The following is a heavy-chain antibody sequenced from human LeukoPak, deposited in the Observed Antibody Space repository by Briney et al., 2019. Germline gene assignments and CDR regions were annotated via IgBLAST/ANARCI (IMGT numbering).Heavy chain of an antibody. J-gene: IGHJ6*03. CDR2: IYSGGST. D-gene: IGHD4-17*01. V-gene: IGHV3-NL1*01. CDR3: ARAPTTVTARKKVYYYYYMDV. CDR1: GFTFSSYG. Sequence: GGSLRLSCAASGFTFSSYGMHWVRQAPGKGLEWVSVIYSGGSTYYADSVKGRFTISRDNSKNTLYLQMNSLRAEDTAVYYCARAPTTVTARKKVYYYYYMDVWGKGTTVTVSS.